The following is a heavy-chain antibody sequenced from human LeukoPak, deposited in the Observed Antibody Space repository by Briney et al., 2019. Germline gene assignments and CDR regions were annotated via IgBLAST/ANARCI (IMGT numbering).Heavy chain of an antibody. V-gene: IGHV6-1*01. CDR1: GDSVSSYSAS. CDR3: ARLVYGGGRFNP. D-gene: IGHD2-21*01. J-gene: IGHJ5*02. CDR2: TYYRSTWFN. Sequence: SQTLSLTCAISGDSVSSYSASWSWIRQSPSRGLEWLGRTYYRSTWFNEYAVSVKGRMTINADTSKNQFSLQLNSVTPEDTAVYYCARLVYGGGRFNPWGQGTLVTVSS.